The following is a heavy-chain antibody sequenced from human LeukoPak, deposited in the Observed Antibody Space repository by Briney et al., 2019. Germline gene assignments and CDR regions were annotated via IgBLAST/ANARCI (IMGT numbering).Heavy chain of an antibody. CDR2: MKQDGSEK. V-gene: IGHV3-7*01. Sequence: GGSLRLSCAASGFTFSSYWMSWVRQAPGKGLEWVANMKQDGSEKYYVDSMTGRFTISRDNAKNSLYLQLNSLRDEDTAVYYLARASVPAAIHEQFDYWGQGTLVTVSS. CDR1: GFTFSSYW. D-gene: IGHD2-2*02. CDR3: ARASVPAAIHEQFDY. J-gene: IGHJ4*02.